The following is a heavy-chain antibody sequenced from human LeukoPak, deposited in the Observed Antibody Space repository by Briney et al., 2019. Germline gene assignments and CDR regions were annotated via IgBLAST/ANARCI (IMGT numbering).Heavy chain of an antibody. D-gene: IGHD3-3*01. V-gene: IGHV1-2*02. Sequence: GASVKVSCKASGYTFTGYYMHWVRQAPGQGLEWMGWINPNSGGTTYAQKLRGRVNMTRDTSISTAYMELSRLRSDDTAVYYCARDRFLEWLFDYWGQGTLVTVSS. CDR2: INPNSGGT. CDR1: GYTFTGYY. J-gene: IGHJ4*02. CDR3: ARDRFLEWLFDY.